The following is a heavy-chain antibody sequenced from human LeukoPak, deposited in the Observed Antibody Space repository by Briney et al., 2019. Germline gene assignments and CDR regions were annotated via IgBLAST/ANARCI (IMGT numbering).Heavy chain of an antibody. J-gene: IGHJ4*02. D-gene: IGHD3-10*01. CDR3: ARDSDYHASGHDY. Sequence: PSETLSLTCTVSGDSISSYYWSWIRQSAGRGLEWIGRLHSSGTTNYNPYLESRVTMSVDTSKNQFSLMLGSVTAADTAIYYCARDSDYHASGHDYWGQGTLVTVSS. CDR1: GDSISSYY. CDR2: LHSSGTT. V-gene: IGHV4-4*07.